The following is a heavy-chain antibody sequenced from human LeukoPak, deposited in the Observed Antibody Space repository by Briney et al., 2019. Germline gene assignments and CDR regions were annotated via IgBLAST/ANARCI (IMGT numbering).Heavy chain of an antibody. Sequence: SETLSLTCTVSGGSISSSSYYWGWIRQPPGKGLEWIGSIYYSGSTYYNPSLKSRVTISVDTSKNQFSLKLSSVTAADTAVYYCARQGSGWYISAFDIWGQGTMVTVSS. J-gene: IGHJ3*02. V-gene: IGHV4-39*01. CDR3: ARQGSGWYISAFDI. CDR1: GGSISSSSYY. CDR2: IYYSGST. D-gene: IGHD6-19*01.